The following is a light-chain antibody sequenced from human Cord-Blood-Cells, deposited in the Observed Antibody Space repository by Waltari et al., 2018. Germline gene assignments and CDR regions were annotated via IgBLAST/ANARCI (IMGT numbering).Light chain of an antibody. CDR1: QSISSY. CDR2: AAS. Sequence: DIQMTQSPSSLSASVGDRVTITCRASQSISSYLNWYQQKPGKAPKLLIYAASSLQSGVPSRFSSSRSSAEFTLTIISLQPEDYATYYCQQSYNTPPYTFGQGTKLEIK. CDR3: QQSYNTPPYT. J-gene: IGKJ2*01. V-gene: IGKV1-39*01.